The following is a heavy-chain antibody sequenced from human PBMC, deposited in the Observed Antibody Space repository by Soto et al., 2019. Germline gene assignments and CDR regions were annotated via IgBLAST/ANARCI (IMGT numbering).Heavy chain of an antibody. V-gene: IGHV4-31*03. CDR2: IFYSGST. CDR3: ARSYYNSYAYGY. D-gene: IGHD4-4*01. CDR1: GGSIRSGGYY. J-gene: IGHJ4*02. Sequence: QVQLQESGPGLLKPSQTLSLTCTVSGGSIRSGGYYWSWIRQHPGTGLEWIGNIFYSGSTYYNPSLKSRVNISVDTSKNQFSLKLSSVTAADTAVYFCARSYYNSYAYGYWGQGTLVTVSS.